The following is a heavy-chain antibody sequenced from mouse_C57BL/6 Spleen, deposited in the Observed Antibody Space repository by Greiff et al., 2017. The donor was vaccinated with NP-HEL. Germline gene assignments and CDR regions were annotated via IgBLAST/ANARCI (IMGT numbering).Heavy chain of an antibody. CDR1: GYAFSSSW. J-gene: IGHJ1*03. D-gene: IGHD2-2*01. CDR2: IYPGDGDT. CDR3: ARGGSYYGYFYWYFDV. V-gene: IGHV1-82*01. Sequence: VQLQQSGPELVKPGASVKISCKASGYAFSSSWMNWVKQRPGKGLEWIGRIYPGDGDTNYNGKFKGKATLTADKSSSTAYMQLSSLTSEDSAVYFCARGGSYYGYFYWYFDVWGTGTTVTVSS.